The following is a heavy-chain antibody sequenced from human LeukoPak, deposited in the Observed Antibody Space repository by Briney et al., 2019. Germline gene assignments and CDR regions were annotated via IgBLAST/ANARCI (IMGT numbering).Heavy chain of an antibody. D-gene: IGHD6-19*01. J-gene: IGHJ6*02. CDR2: INAGNGNT. CDR3: ARDQEAVADYYYYGMDV. CDR1: GYTFTSYA. Sequence: ASVQVSCKASGYTFTSYAMHWVRQAPGQRLEWMGWINAGNGNTKYSQKFQGRVTITRDTSASTAYMELSSLRSEDTAVYYCARDQEAVADYYYYGMDVWGQGTTVTVSS. V-gene: IGHV1-3*01.